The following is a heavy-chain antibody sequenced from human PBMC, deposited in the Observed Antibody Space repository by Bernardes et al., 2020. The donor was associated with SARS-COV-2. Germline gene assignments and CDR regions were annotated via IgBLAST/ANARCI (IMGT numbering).Heavy chain of an antibody. CDR2: ITGSGGST. J-gene: IGHJ3*02. V-gene: IGHV3-23*01. CDR3: ARGSSCYRCAFDI. CDR1: AFTFTNYA. D-gene: IGHD2-2*02. Sequence: GSLRLSCAASAFTFTNYAMTWVRQAPGKGLEWVSTITGSGGSTSYADSVKGRFTISRDNSKNTLYLQMNNLRAEDTALYYCARGSSCYRCAFDIWGQGTMVTVSS.